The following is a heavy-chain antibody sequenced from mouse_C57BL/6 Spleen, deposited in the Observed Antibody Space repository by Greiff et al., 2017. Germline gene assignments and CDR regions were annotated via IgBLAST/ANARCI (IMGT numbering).Heavy chain of an antibody. J-gene: IGHJ2*01. D-gene: IGHD2-4*01. CDR2: IYPGDGDT. Sequence: QVQLQQSGPELVKPGASVKISCKASGYAFSSSWMNWVKQRPGKGLEWIGRIYPGDGDTNYNGKFKGKATLTADKSSSTAYMQLSSLTSEDSAVYFCARRGYDCVDYWGQGTTLTVSS. CDR1: GYAFSSSW. CDR3: ARRGYDCVDY. V-gene: IGHV1-82*01.